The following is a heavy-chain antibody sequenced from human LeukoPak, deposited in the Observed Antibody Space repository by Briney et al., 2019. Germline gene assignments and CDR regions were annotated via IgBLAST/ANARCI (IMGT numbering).Heavy chain of an antibody. CDR2: INQSGGT. J-gene: IGHJ6*02. CDR3: ARFYDLTGGYYAYGMDV. CDR1: GGSFSGYY. V-gene: IGHV4-34*01. D-gene: IGHD5/OR15-5a*01. Sequence: SETLSLTCAVYGGSFSGYYWSWIRQPQGKGLEWIGEINQSGGTNYNPSLKSRVSILIDTSKNQFTAADTAVYYCARFYDLTGGYYAYGMDVWGRGTTVTVSS.